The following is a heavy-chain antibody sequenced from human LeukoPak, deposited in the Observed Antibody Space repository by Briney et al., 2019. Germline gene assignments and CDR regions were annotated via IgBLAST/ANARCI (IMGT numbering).Heavy chain of an antibody. J-gene: IGHJ4*02. CDR3: TTGPEPAAMVFDF. CDR2: LKSNRDGGKT. CDR1: GLTFTNNW. V-gene: IGHV3-15*01. Sequence: GGSLRLSCVASGLTFTNNWMSWVRQAPGKGLEWVGRLKSNRDGGKTDYVAPVEGRFVISREDSRNTLLRPMDSLKTEDTADYFCTTGPEPAAMVFDFWREGTVLSVSS. D-gene: IGHD2-2*01.